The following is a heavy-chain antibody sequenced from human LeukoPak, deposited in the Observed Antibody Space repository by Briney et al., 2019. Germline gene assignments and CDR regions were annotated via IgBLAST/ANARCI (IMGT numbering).Heavy chain of an antibody. CDR3: AKDLIAAAGTGYFQH. CDR2: ISGSGGST. J-gene: IGHJ1*01. CDR1: GFTFSNAW. D-gene: IGHD6-13*01. Sequence: GGSLRLSCAASGFTFSNAWMSWVRQAPGKGLEWVSAISGSGGSTYYADSVKGRFTISRDNSKNTLYLQMNSLRAEDTAVYYCAKDLIAAAGTGYFQHWGQGTLVTVSS. V-gene: IGHV3-23*01.